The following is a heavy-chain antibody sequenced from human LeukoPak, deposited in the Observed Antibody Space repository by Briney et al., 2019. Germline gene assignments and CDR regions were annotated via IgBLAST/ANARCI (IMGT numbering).Heavy chain of an antibody. V-gene: IGHV3-53*01. Sequence: GSLRLSCAASGFTVSSNYMSWVRQAPGKGLEWVSVIYSGGSTYYADSVKGRFTISRDNSKNTLYLQMNSLRAEDTAVYYCARTYYYDSKWDYWGQGTLVTVSS. CDR1: GFTVSSNY. J-gene: IGHJ4*02. CDR2: IYSGGST. CDR3: ARTYYYDSKWDY. D-gene: IGHD3-22*01.